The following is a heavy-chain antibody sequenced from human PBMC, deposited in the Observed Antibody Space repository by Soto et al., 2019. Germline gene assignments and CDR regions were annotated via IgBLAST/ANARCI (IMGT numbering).Heavy chain of an antibody. Sequence: VGSLRLSCKVSGFSFNFDWMDWVRQAPGKGLEWVGRIKSKSDGETTDYAAPVKGRFTMSRHDSENTLYLQMNSLKTEDTAIYYCTRERYCSSTTCPSAFDLWGQGTMVTVSS. CDR2: IKSKSDGETT. CDR3: TRERYCSSTTCPSAFDL. J-gene: IGHJ3*01. V-gene: IGHV3-15*01. CDR1: GFSFNFDW. D-gene: IGHD2-2*01.